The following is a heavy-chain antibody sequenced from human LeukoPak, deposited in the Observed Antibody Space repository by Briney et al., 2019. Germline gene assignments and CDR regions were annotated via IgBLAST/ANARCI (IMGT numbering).Heavy chain of an antibody. CDR3: ASGWGPAYCGGDCHRHFDY. Sequence: PSETLSLTCAVYGGSFSGYYWRWLRQPPGKGLVWIGEINHSGSTNLHPFLKGRVPISVNTSKKQFSVKLSPVTAAEPAVYYCASGWGPAYCGGDCHRHFDYWGQGTLVTVSS. CDR2: INHSGST. J-gene: IGHJ4*02. D-gene: IGHD2-21*02. V-gene: IGHV4-34*01. CDR1: GGSFSGYY.